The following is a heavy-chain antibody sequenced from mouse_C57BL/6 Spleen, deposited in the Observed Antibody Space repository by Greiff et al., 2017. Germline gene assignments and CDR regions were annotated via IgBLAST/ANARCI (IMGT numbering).Heavy chain of an antibody. D-gene: IGHD1-1*01. J-gene: IGHJ1*03. V-gene: IGHV1-52*01. CDR2: IDPSDSET. Sequence: VQLQQSGAELVRPGSSVKLSCKASGYTFTSYWMHWVKQRPIQGLEWIGNIDPSDSETHYNQKFKDKATLTVDKSSSTAYMQLSSLTSEDSAVYYCARLYYGSSYGYIDVWGTGTTVTVSS. CDR3: ARLYYGSSYGYIDV. CDR1: GYTFTSYW.